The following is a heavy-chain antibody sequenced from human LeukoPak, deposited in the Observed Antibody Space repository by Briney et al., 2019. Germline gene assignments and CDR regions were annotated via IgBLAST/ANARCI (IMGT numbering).Heavy chain of an antibody. CDR3: ASADCRSDCQITY. D-gene: IGHD2-21*02. J-gene: IGHJ4*02. V-gene: IGHV3-30*04. CDR1: GFTFTSYA. Sequence: SGGSLRLSCAASGFTFTSYAVHWVRQAPGKGLEWVAVIPYDGSNTYYADSVKGRFTISRDNSKNTLYLQMNSLRAEDTAVYYCASADCRSDCQITYWGQGTLVTVSS. CDR2: IPYDGSNT.